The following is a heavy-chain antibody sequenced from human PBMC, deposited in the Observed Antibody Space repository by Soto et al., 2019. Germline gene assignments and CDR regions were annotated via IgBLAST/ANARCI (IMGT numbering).Heavy chain of an antibody. J-gene: IGHJ4*02. D-gene: IGHD3-22*01. V-gene: IGHV3-30*03. CDR3: VGGYYFGDY. Sequence: QVQLVESGGGVVQPGRSLRLSCAASGFTFSSYGMHWVRQAPGKGLEWVAVISSDGSNKYYADSVKGRFTISRDNSKNTLYLQMNSLRAEDTAAYYCVGGYYFGDYWGQGTLVTVSS. CDR1: GFTFSSYG. CDR2: ISSDGSNK.